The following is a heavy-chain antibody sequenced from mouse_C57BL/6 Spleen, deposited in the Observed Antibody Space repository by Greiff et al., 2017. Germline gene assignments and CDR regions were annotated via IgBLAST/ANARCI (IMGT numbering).Heavy chain of an antibody. CDR2: IDPSDSYT. J-gene: IGHJ1*03. V-gene: IGHV1-69*01. D-gene: IGHD1-1*01. Sequence: VQLQQPGAELVMPGASVKLSCKASGYTFTSYWMHWVKQRPGQGLEWIGEIDPSDSYTNYNQKFKGKSTLTVDKSSSTAYMQLSSLTSEDSAVYYWARYSSWYFDVWGTGTTVTVSS. CDR3: ARYSSWYFDV. CDR1: GYTFTSYW.